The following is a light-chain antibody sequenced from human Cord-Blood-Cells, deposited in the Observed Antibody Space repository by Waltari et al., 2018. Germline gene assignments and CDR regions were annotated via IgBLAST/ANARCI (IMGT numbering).Light chain of an antibody. V-gene: IGKV3-11*01. CDR2: DSS. CDR1: QSVSSY. J-gene: IGKJ4*01. Sequence: EIVLTQSPATLSLSPGERAPLSCRASQSVSSYLAWYQRKPGQAPRLPIYDSSNRATGIPARFSGSWSGTDFTLTISSLEPEDFAVYYCQQRSNWLLTFGGGTKVEIK. CDR3: QQRSNWLLT.